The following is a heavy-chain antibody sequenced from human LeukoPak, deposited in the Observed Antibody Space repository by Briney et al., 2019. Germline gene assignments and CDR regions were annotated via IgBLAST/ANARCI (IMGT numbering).Heavy chain of an antibody. CDR1: GGSFSGYY. D-gene: IGHD1-26*01. CDR2: INHSGST. Sequence: SETLSLTCAVYGGSFSGYYWSWIRQPPGKGLEWIGEINHSGSTNYNPSLKSRVTISVDTSKNQFSLKLSSVTAADTAVYYCARALRIVGATYYFDYWGQGTLVTVSS. J-gene: IGHJ4*02. CDR3: ARALRIVGATYYFDY. V-gene: IGHV4-34*01.